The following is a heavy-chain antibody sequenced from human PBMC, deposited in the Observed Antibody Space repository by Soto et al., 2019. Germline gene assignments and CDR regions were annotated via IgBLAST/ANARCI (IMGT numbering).Heavy chain of an antibody. CDR1: GGSISSSSYY. CDR2: IYYSGST. Sequence: QLQLQESGPGLVKPSETLSLTCTVSGGSISSSSYYWGWIRQPPGKGLEWIGSIYYSGSTYYNPSLKSRVTISVDTSKNQFSLKLSSVTAADTAVYYCARHSRRGGPAATPLYYFDYWGQGTLVTVSS. D-gene: IGHD2-2*01. V-gene: IGHV4-39*01. J-gene: IGHJ4*02. CDR3: ARHSRRGGPAATPLYYFDY.